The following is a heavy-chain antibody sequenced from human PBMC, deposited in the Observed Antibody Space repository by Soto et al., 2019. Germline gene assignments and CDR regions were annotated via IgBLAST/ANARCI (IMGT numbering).Heavy chain of an antibody. CDR1: GFTFSSYA. V-gene: IGHV3-30-3*01. Sequence: QVQLVESGGGVVQPGRSLRLSCAASGFTFSSYAMHWVRQAPGKGLEWVAVISYDGSNKYYADSVKGRFTISRDNSKNTLYLQMNSLRAEDTAVYYCARDRVRLTNYSNYSISIYYYGMDVWGQGTTVTVSS. CDR3: ARDRVRLTNYSNYSISIYYYGMDV. J-gene: IGHJ6*02. D-gene: IGHD4-4*01. CDR2: ISYDGSNK.